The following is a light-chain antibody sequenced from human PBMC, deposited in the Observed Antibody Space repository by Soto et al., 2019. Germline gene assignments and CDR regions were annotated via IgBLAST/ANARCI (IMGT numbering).Light chain of an antibody. CDR3: QQYTNWPAWT. CDR2: GAS. V-gene: IGKV3-15*01. J-gene: IGKJ1*01. CDR1: QSVSSN. Sequence: EIVMTQSPATLSVSPGERATLSCRASQSVSSNLAWYQQKPGQAPRLLIYGASTRATGIPASFSGSGSGTEFTLTIRRLQSEDFAVYYCQQYTNWPAWTFGQGTKVAIK.